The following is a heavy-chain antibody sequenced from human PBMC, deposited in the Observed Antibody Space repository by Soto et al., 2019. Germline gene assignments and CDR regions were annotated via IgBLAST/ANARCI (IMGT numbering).Heavy chain of an antibody. CDR1: GGSISSSSYS. CDR2: FYYSGST. V-gene: IGHV4-39*01. CDR3: ARLNGYCVSTGCHGYYGMDV. Sequence: SETLSLTCTVSGGSISSSSYSWGWIRQPPGKGPEWIGTFYYSGSTYYNPSLKSRVTISVDTTKNQFFLKLNSVTAADTAVYYCARLNGYCVSTGCHGYYGMDVWGQGTTVT. J-gene: IGHJ6*02. D-gene: IGHD2-2*03.